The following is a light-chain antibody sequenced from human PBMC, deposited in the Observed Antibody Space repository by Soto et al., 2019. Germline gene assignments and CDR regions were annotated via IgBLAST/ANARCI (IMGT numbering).Light chain of an antibody. Sequence: DIQMTQYPYTLSPSVGDRVSITCRASQSISGWLAWYQQKPGKAPKLLIYDASSLQSGVPSRFSGSGSGTQFTLTISSLQPDDFATYFCQQYNSYLITFGQGTLLEIK. CDR3: QQYNSYLIT. CDR1: QSISGW. J-gene: IGKJ5*01. CDR2: DAS. V-gene: IGKV1-5*01.